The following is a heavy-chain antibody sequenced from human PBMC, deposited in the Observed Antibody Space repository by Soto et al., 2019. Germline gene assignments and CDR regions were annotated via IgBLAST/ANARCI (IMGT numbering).Heavy chain of an antibody. D-gene: IGHD6-13*01. CDR3: AREMSAAGTGWFDP. J-gene: IGHJ5*02. V-gene: IGHV1-8*01. CDR1: GYTFTSYD. CDR2: MNPNRGNT. Sequence: QVQLVQSGAGVKKPGASVRVSCKASGYTFTSYDINWVRQATGQGLEWMGWMNPNRGNTAYAQKFQGRVTMTRNTSISTAYMELSSLRSEDTAVYYCAREMSAAGTGWFDPWGQGTLVTVSS.